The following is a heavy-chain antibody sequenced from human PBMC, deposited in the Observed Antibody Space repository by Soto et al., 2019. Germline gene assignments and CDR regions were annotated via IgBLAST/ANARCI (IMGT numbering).Heavy chain of an antibody. CDR3: ARRAAAGRSFDY. CDR1: GFTFSDYY. Sequence: LRLSCAASGFTFSDYYMTWIRQAPGKGLEWVSYISSSGNSIYYADSVKGRFTVSRDNAKNSLFLQMNSLRAEDTAVYYCARRAAAGRSFDYWGLGTLVTVSS. V-gene: IGHV3-11*01. CDR2: ISSSGNSI. D-gene: IGHD6-13*01. J-gene: IGHJ4*02.